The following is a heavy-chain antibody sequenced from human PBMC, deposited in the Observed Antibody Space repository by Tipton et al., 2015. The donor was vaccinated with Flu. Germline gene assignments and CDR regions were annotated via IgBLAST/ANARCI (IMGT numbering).Heavy chain of an antibody. Sequence: QSGAEVKKPGASVKVSCKASGYTFSSYEINWVRQATGQGLEWMGWMNPNSGNTGYAQKFQGRVTMTRNTSISTAYMELTSLTSEDTAVYYCARNRQQSRYFDLWGQGTMVTVSS. J-gene: IGHJ3*01. CDR1: GYTFSSYE. V-gene: IGHV1-8*01. D-gene: IGHD1-1*01. CDR2: MNPNSGNT. CDR3: ARNRQQSRYFDL.